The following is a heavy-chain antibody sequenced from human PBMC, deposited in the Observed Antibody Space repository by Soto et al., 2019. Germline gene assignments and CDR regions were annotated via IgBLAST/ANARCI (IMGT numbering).Heavy chain of an antibody. CDR1: GFSFSDYY. J-gene: IGHJ5*02. CDR3: VRDSYWNGDSPRGFDP. D-gene: IGHD2-21*02. V-gene: IGHV3-72*01. CDR2: ARNKANSYTT. Sequence: GGSLRLSCAASGFSFSDYYMDWVRQAPGKGLEWVGRARNKANSYTTDYATSVRGRFTISRDDSKNSLYLQMNRLKTEDTAVYYCVRDSYWNGDSPRGFDPWGQGTLVTVSS.